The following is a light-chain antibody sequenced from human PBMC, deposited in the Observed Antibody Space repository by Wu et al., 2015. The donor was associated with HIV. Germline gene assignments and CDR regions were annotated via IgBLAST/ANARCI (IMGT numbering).Light chain of an antibody. V-gene: IGKV1-5*03. CDR2: RAS. J-gene: IGKJ2*01. CDR1: QNINIW. Sequence: QMTQSPSTLSASVGDRVTITCRASQNINIWLAWYQQKPGEAPKLLIHRASNLHTSVSSRFSGSGSGTEFTLTINTLQPDGLGTYFCQQYDSYPFTFGQGTKLEIK. CDR3: QQYDSYPFT.